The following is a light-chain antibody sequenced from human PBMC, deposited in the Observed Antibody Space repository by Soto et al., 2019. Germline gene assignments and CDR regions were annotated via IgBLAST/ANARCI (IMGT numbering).Light chain of an antibody. CDR3: QQRSNWLT. CDR1: QSVSSY. Sequence: EIVLTQSPATLSLSPGERATLSCRASQSVSSYFAWYQQHPGQAPRLLIYDASNRATVIPARFSGSGSGTDFTITISSLEREDVAVYYCQQRSNWLTFGGGTKVEIK. CDR2: DAS. J-gene: IGKJ4*01. V-gene: IGKV3-11*01.